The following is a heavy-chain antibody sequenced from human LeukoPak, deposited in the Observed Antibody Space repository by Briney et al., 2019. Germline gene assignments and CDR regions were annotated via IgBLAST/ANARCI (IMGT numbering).Heavy chain of an antibody. J-gene: IGHJ4*02. CDR3: ARIGAVAGTYFDY. CDR2: IYSGGST. D-gene: IGHD6-19*01. CDR1: GFTFSSYG. V-gene: IGHV3-66*01. Sequence: GGSLRLSCAASGFTFSSYGMHWVRQAPGKGLEWVSVIYSGGSTYYADSVKGRFTISRDNSKNTLYLQMNSLRAEDTAVYYCARIGAVAGTYFDYWGQGTLVTVSS.